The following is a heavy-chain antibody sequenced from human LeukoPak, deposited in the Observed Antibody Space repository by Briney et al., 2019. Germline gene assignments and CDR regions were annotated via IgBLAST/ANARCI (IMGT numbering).Heavy chain of an antibody. D-gene: IGHD1-26*01. J-gene: IGHJ5*02. CDR1: GYTFASYG. CDR2: ISAYNGNT. V-gene: IGHV1-18*01. Sequence: ASVKVSCKASGYTFASYGISSVRQAPGHGLEWMGWISAYNGNTNYAQKLQGRVTMTPDTSTSTAYMELRSPRSDDTAVYYCASTVGATTWFDPWGQGTLVTVS. CDR3: ASTVGATTWFDP.